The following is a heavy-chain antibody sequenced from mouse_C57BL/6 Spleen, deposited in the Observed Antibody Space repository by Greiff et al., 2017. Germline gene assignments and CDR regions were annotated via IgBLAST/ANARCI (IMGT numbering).Heavy chain of an antibody. J-gene: IGHJ1*03. Sequence: QVQLQQPGAELVKPGASVKLSCKASGYTFTSYWMHWVKQRPGRGLEWIGRIDPNSGGTKYNEKFKSKATLTVDKPSSTAYMQLSSLTSEDSAVYDCARGGATVVADWYFDVWGTGTTVTVSS. CDR3: ARGGATVVADWYFDV. CDR1: GYTFTSYW. CDR2: IDPNSGGT. V-gene: IGHV1-72*01. D-gene: IGHD1-1*01.